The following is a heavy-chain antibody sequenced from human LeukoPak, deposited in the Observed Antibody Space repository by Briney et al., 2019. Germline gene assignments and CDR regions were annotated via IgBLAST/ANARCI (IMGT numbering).Heavy chain of an antibody. CDR2: IIPILGIA. V-gene: IGHV1-69*02. CDR1: GGTFSSYT. J-gene: IGHJ4*02. CDR3: ARTQTPIRGYRSPGYSSGPSGF. Sequence: SVKVSCKASGGTFSSYTISWVRQAPGQGLEWMGRIIPILGIANYAQNFQARVTITADTSTSTAYLELSNLRSEDTAIYYCARTQTPIRGYRSPGYSSGPSGFWGQGTLVSVSS. D-gene: IGHD6-25*01.